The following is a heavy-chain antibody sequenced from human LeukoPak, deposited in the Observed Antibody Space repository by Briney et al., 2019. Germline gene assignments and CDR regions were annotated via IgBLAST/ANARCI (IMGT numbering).Heavy chain of an antibody. V-gene: IGHV1-2*02. Sequence: ASVKVSCKASGYTFTRYYMHWVRQAPGQGLEWMGWINPNSGGTNYAQKFQGRVTMTRDTSISTAYMELSRLRSDDTAVYYCARAPPVAGNYFDYWGQGTLVTVSS. D-gene: IGHD6-19*01. CDR3: ARAPPVAGNYFDY. CDR2: INPNSGGT. J-gene: IGHJ4*02. CDR1: GYTFTRYY.